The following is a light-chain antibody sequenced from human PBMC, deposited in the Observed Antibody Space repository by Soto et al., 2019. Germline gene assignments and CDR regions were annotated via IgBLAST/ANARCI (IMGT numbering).Light chain of an antibody. CDR3: QQYNDWPPAT. Sequence: EIVMTQSPATLSVSPGERASLSCRASQSVASNFAWYQHKPGQAPRLLIYDASTRAAGIPARFSGSGSGTEFTLTISSLQSEDFAVYYCQQYNDWPPATFGQGPKLEIK. V-gene: IGKV3-15*01. J-gene: IGKJ2*01. CDR1: QSVASN. CDR2: DAS.